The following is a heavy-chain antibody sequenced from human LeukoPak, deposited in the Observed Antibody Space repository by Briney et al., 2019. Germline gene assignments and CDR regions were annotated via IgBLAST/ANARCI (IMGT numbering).Heavy chain of an antibody. D-gene: IGHD2-8*01. CDR2: IYYSGST. V-gene: IGHV4-31*03. CDR1: GGSISSGGYY. CDR3: AGTYCTNGVCSVYYYMDV. Sequence: SQTLSLTCTVSGGSISSGGYYWSWIRQHPGKGLEWIGYIYYSGSTYYNPSLKSRVTISVDTSKNQFSLKLSSVTAADSAVYYCAGTYCTNGVCSVYYYMDVWGKGTTVTVSS. J-gene: IGHJ6*03.